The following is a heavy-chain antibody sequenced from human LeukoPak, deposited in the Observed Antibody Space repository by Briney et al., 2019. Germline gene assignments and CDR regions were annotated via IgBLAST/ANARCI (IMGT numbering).Heavy chain of an antibody. CDR3: AKDDAWGRYKD. J-gene: IGHJ1*01. V-gene: IGHV3-30*02. Sequence: GGSLRLSCAASGFTFSNYGLHWVRQAPGKGLEWVAFIRSDGTNKYYADSVKGRFTISRDNSKNTLYLQMTSLRGDDTAVYYCAKDDAWGRYKDWGQGTLVTVSS. CDR1: GFTFSNYG. CDR2: IRSDGTNK. D-gene: IGHD3-16*01.